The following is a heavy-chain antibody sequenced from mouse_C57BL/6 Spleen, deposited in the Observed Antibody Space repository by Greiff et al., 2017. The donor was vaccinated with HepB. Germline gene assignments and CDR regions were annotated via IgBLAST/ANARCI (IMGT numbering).Heavy chain of an antibody. CDR1: GFSLTSYG. CDR2: IWSGGST. CDR3: ARMGNKGYFDV. J-gene: IGHJ1*03. V-gene: IGHV2-2*01. Sequence: VQLQQSGPGLVQPSQSLSITCTVSGFSLTSYGVHWVRQSPGKGLEWLGVIWSGGSTDYNAAFISRLSISKDNSKSQVFFKMNSLQADDTAIYYCARMGNKGYFDVWGTGTTVTVSS.